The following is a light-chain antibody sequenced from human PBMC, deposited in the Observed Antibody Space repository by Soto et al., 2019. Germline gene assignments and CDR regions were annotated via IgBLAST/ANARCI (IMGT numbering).Light chain of an antibody. V-gene: IGKV1-27*01. CDR3: QKYNSAPLT. Sequence: DIQMTQSPSSLSASLGDRVTITCRASQGIGVYLSWFQQKPGNAPKLLIYAASTLQSGVPSRLSGSGSGTDCTLTVSSLQPEDVATYYCQKYNSAPLTFGGGTRVEIK. CDR1: QGIGVY. J-gene: IGKJ4*01. CDR2: AAS.